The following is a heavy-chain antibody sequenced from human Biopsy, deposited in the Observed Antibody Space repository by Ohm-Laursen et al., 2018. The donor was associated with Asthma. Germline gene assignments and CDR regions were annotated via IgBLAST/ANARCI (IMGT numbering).Heavy chain of an antibody. V-gene: IGHV1-18*01. CDR3: ARAVDYSHYYGIDV. CDR2: ISVYNGNT. Sequence: AASVKVSCKTSGYTFNSAGITWVRQAPGQGLEWMEWISVYNGNTKVAQKLQDRVTMITDTPTSTAYMELRSLRSDDTAVYFCARAVDYSHYYGIDVWGQGTTVTVS. CDR1: GYTFNSAG. J-gene: IGHJ6*02. D-gene: IGHD3-10*01.